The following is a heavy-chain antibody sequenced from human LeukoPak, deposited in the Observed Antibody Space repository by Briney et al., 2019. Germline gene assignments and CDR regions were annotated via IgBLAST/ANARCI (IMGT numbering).Heavy chain of an antibody. CDR2: IYYSGST. Sequence: SETLSLTCTVSGGSISSSSYYWGWIRQPPGKGLEWIGSIYYSGSTYYNPSLKSRVTISVDTSKNQFSLKLSSVTAADTAVYYCARHAPLPFCSSTSCYFDYWGQGTLVTVSS. CDR1: GGSISSSSYY. V-gene: IGHV4-39*01. J-gene: IGHJ4*02. CDR3: ARHAPLPFCSSTSCYFDY. D-gene: IGHD2-2*01.